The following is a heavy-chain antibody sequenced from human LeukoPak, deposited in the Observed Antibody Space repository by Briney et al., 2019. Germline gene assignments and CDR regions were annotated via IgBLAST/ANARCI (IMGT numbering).Heavy chain of an antibody. D-gene: IGHD3-10*01. CDR3: ATPKRTYYYGSGSYPHFDY. J-gene: IGHJ4*02. Sequence: SQTLSLTCTVSGGSISSGGYYWSWIRQLPGKGLEWVGYIYYTGSTYYNPSLKSRVTISVDTSKNQFSLKLSSVTAADTAVYYCATPKRTYYYGSGSYPHFDYWGQGTLVTVSS. CDR1: GGSISSGGYY. V-gene: IGHV4-31*03. CDR2: IYYTGST.